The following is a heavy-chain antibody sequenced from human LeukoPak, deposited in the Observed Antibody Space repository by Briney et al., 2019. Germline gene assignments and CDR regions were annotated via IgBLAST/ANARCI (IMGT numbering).Heavy chain of an antibody. Sequence: ASVKVSCKASGYTVTGYYMHWGRQAPGQGLEWMGIINPSGGRTSYAQKFQGRVTMTRDTSTSTVYMELSRLRSEDTAVYYCARDQRYYDSSGHLDYWGQGTLVTVSS. CDR3: ARDQRYYDSSGHLDY. J-gene: IGHJ4*02. CDR2: INPSGGRT. V-gene: IGHV1-46*01. D-gene: IGHD3-22*01. CDR1: GYTVTGYY.